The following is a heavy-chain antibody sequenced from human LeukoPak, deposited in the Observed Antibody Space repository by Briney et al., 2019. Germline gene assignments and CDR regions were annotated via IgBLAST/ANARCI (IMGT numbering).Heavy chain of an antibody. D-gene: IGHD5-18*01. J-gene: IGHJ6*03. Sequence: ASVKVSCKASGYTFTSYGTSWVRQAPGQGLEWMGWISAYNGNTNYAQKLQGRVTMTTDTSTSTAYMELRSLRSDDTAVYYCARVVDTAMVYYYYYMDVWGKGTTVTVSS. V-gene: IGHV1-18*01. CDR1: GYTFTSYG. CDR2: ISAYNGNT. CDR3: ARVVDTAMVYYYYYMDV.